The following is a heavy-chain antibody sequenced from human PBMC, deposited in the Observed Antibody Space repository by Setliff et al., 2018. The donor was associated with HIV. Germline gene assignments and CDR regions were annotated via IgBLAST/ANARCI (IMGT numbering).Heavy chain of an antibody. CDR3: ARGEKRFLEWLPLDYYYYYYMDV. V-gene: IGHV1-69*13. CDR2: IIPIFGTA. D-gene: IGHD3-3*01. Sequence: SVKVSCKASGGTFSGYAISWVRQAPGQGLELMGGIIPIFGTANYAQKLQGRVTITADESTSTAYMELSSLRSEDTAVYYCARGEKRFLEWLPLDYYYYYYMDVWGKGITVTVSS. J-gene: IGHJ6*03. CDR1: GGTFSGYA.